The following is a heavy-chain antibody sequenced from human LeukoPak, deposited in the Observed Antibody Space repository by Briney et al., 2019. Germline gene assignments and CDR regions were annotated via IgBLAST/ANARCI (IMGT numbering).Heavy chain of an antibody. Sequence: PGGSLRLSCAASGFTFSSYAMSWVRQAPGKRLEWVSGISGSGVSKYYADSVKGRFTISRENSKNTLYLQMNSLRAEDTAVYYCAKLLYNSLAVFDIWGQGTTVTVSS. CDR3: AKLLYNSLAVFDI. J-gene: IGHJ3*02. D-gene: IGHD1-14*01. CDR2: ISGSGVSK. V-gene: IGHV3-23*01. CDR1: GFTFSSYA.